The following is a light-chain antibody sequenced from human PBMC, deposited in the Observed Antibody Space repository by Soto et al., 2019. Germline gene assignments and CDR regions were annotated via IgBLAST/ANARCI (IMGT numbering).Light chain of an antibody. CDR2: GAS. CDR1: QSVSSN. Sequence: EIVLTQSPATLSLSPGERATLSCRASQSVSSNLAWYQQKPGQAPRLLIYGASTRATGIPARFSGSGSGTEFTLTVSSLEPEDSAVYYCQQYGSSGTFGQGTKVDIK. V-gene: IGKV3-20*01. CDR3: QQYGSSGT. J-gene: IGKJ1*01.